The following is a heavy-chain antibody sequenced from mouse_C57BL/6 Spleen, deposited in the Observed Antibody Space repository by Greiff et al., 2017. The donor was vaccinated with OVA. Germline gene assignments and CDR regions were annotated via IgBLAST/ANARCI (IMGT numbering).Heavy chain of an antibody. J-gene: IGHJ1*03. CDR2: IYPGSGST. V-gene: IGHV1-55*01. CDR1: GYTFTSYW. CDR3: AREYGNYWYFDV. Sequence: QVQLQQSGAELVKPGASVKMSCKASGYTFTSYWITWVKQRPGQGLEWIGDIYPGSGSTNYNEKFKSKATLTVDTSSSTAYMQLSSLTSEDSAVYYCAREYGNYWYFDVWGTGTTVTVSS. D-gene: IGHD2-1*01.